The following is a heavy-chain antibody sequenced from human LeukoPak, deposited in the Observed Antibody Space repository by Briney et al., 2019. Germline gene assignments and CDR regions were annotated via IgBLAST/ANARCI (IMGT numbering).Heavy chain of an antibody. Sequence: KAGGSLRLSCAASGFTFSDSYMSWIRQAAGKGLEWISYISSTSSHTNYADSVKGRFTISRDNAKRSLYLQMNSLRAEDTAVYYCARGSARWSDPWGQGTLVTVSS. CDR1: GFTFSDSY. V-gene: IGHV3-11*05. CDR2: ISSTSSHT. J-gene: IGHJ5*02. CDR3: ARGSARWSDP.